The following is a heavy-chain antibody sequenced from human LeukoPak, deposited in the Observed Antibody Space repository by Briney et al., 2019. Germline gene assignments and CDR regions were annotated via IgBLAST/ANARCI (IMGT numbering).Heavy chain of an antibody. D-gene: IGHD4-23*01. V-gene: IGHV1-2*02. Sequence: ASVKVSCKVSGYTFTVYYMHWVRQAPGQGLEWLGWINPNSGGTNYAQNFQGRVTMTRDTSISTAYMKLSRLRSDDTAVYYCARDQGHGGNSWDYWGQGTLVTVSS. J-gene: IGHJ4*02. CDR2: INPNSGGT. CDR3: ARDQGHGGNSWDY. CDR1: GYTFTVYY.